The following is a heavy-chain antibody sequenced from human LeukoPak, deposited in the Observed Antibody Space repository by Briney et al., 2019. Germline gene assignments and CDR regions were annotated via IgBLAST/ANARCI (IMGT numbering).Heavy chain of an antibody. CDR2: IIPLLGRA. CDR3: ARFSMTGDNYYGLDV. Sequence: GASVKVSCMASGDTFISYTITWVRQAPGQGPEWMERIIPLLGRAKYAQKFQERVRISADKSTTTVYMELSSLTTADTAVYYCARFSMTGDNYYGLDVWGQGTSVTVSS. V-gene: IGHV1-69*02. J-gene: IGHJ6*02. CDR1: GDTFISYT. D-gene: IGHD3-16*01.